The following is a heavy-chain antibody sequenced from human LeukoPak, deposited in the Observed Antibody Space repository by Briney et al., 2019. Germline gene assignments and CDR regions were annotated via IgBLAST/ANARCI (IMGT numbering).Heavy chain of an antibody. CDR2: IDTEGNTI. CDR3: ATDLSGRHDY. CDR1: GFTFSTYW. J-gene: IGHJ4*02. Sequence: GGSLRLSCAASGFTFSTYWMHWVRQTPGKGLVWVSRIDTEGNTINYADSVKDRFTISRDNAGDTLYLQMNSLRAEDTGVYYCATDLSGRHDYWGQGTLVTVSS. D-gene: IGHD5-12*01. V-gene: IGHV3-74*01.